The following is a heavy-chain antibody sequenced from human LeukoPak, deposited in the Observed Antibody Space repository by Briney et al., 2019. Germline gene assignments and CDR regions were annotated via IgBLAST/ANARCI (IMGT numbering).Heavy chain of an antibody. V-gene: IGHV4-34*01. Sequence: SETLSLTCAVYGGSFSGYYWSWIRQPPGKGLEWIGEINHSGSTNYNPSLKSRVTISVDTSKNQFSLKLSSVTAADTAVYYCASGYSSGWNPGWYFDLWGRGTLVTVSS. D-gene: IGHD6-19*01. CDR1: GGSFSGYY. J-gene: IGHJ2*01. CDR2: INHSGST. CDR3: ASGYSSGWNPGWYFDL.